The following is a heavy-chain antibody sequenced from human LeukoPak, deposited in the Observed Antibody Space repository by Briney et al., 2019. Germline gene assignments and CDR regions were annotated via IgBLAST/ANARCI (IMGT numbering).Heavy chain of an antibody. D-gene: IGHD3-10*01. J-gene: IGHJ4*02. CDR2: IYHSGST. CDR1: GGSISSGGYS. Sequence: SETLSLTCAVSGGSISSGGYSWSWIRQPPGKGLEWIGYIYHSGSTYYNPSLKGRVTISVDRSKNQFSLKLSSVTAADTAVYYCARDRGAHFDYWGQGTLVTVSS. V-gene: IGHV4-30-2*01. CDR3: ARDRGAHFDY.